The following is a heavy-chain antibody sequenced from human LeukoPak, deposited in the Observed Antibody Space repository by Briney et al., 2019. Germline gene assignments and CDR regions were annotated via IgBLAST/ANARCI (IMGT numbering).Heavy chain of an antibody. V-gene: IGHV1-69*13. J-gene: IGHJ4*02. Sequence: ASVTVSCKASGGTFSSYAISWVRQAPGQGLEWMGGIIPIFGTANYAQKFQGRVTITADESTSTAYMELSSLRSDDTAVYYCASSALGYSGYDQLDYWGQGTLVTVSS. CDR2: IIPIFGTA. CDR1: GGTFSSYA. D-gene: IGHD5-12*01. CDR3: ASSALGYSGYDQLDY.